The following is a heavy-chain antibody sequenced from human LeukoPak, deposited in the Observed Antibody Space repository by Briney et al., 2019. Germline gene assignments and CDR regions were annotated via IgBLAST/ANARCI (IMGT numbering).Heavy chain of an antibody. Sequence: GGSLRLSCAASGFTFSSYAMSWVRRAPGKGLEWVSAISGSGGSTYYADSVKGRFTISRDNSKNTLYLQMNSLRAEDTAVYYCAKSNGSWYSYNFDYWGQGTLVTVSS. CDR3: AKSNGSWYSYNFDY. J-gene: IGHJ4*02. V-gene: IGHV3-23*01. D-gene: IGHD6-13*01. CDR1: GFTFSSYA. CDR2: ISGSGGST.